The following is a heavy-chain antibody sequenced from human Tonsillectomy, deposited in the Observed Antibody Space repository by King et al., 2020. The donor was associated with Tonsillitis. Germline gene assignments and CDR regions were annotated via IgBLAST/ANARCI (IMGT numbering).Heavy chain of an antibody. J-gene: IGHJ4*02. D-gene: IGHD3-22*01. V-gene: IGHV6-1*01. CDR2: TYYRSKWYN. Sequence: VQLQQSGPGLVKPSQTLSLPCAISGDSFSSNSAAWNWIRQSPSRGLEWLGRTYYRSKWYNDYAVSVKSRITINPDTSKNQFSLQLNSVTPEYTAVSYCARERAPGDITMIVVVSPFVYWGQGILVTVSS. CDR1: GDSFSSNSAA. CDR3: ARERAPGDITMIVVVSPFVY.